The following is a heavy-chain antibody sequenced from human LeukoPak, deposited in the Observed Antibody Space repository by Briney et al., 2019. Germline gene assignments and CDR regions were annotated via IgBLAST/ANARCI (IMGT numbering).Heavy chain of an antibody. Sequence: GGSLRLSCAASGFTFDDYAMHWVRQALGKGREWVSGISWNSGSIGYADSVKGRFTISRDNAKNSLYLQMNSLRAEDTALYYCAKEGAEGFFDYWGQGTLVTVSS. J-gene: IGHJ4*02. CDR3: AKEGAEGFFDY. V-gene: IGHV3-9*01. CDR2: ISWNSGSI. CDR1: GFTFDDYA.